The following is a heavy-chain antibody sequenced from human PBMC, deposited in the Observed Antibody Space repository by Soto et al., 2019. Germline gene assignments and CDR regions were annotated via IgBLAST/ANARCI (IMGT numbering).Heavy chain of an antibody. D-gene: IGHD3-3*01. J-gene: IGHJ5*02. CDR2: IYYSGST. CDR3: ARGNYDFWSGSHNWFDP. Sequence: LPETLSLTCTVSGCSISSYYWSWIRQPPGKGLEWIGYIYYSGSTNYNPSLKSRVTISVDTSKNQFSLKLSSVTAADTAVYYCARGNYDFWSGSHNWFDPWGQGTLVTVSS. V-gene: IGHV4-59*01. CDR1: GCSISSYY.